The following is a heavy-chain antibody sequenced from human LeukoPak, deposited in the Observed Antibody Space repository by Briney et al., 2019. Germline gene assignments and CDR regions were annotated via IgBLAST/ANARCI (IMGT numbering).Heavy chain of an antibody. D-gene: IGHD6-19*01. V-gene: IGHV4-30-4*01. J-gene: IGHJ4*02. Sequence: PSQTLSLTCTVSGGSISRGDYYWSWIRQPPGKGLEWTGEINHSGSTNYNPSLKSRVTISVDTSKNQFSLKLSSVTAADTAVYYCARRHRSGWYYFDYWGQGTLVTVSS. CDR2: INHSGST. CDR3: ARRHRSGWYYFDY. CDR1: GGSISRGDYY.